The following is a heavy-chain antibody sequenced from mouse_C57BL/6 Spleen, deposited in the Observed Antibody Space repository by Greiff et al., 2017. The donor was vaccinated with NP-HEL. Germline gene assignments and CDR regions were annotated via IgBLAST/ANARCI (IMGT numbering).Heavy chain of an antibody. J-gene: IGHJ3*01. CDR3: ANYYGSSFLAY. CDR1: GYAFSSSW. D-gene: IGHD1-1*01. V-gene: IGHV1-82*01. CDR2: IYPGDGDT. Sequence: VQLQQSGPELVKPGASVKISCKASGYAFSSSWMNWVKQRPGKGLEWIGRIYPGDGDTNYNGKFKGKATLTADKSSSTAYMQLSSLTSEDSAVYFCANYYGSSFLAYWGQGTLVTVSA.